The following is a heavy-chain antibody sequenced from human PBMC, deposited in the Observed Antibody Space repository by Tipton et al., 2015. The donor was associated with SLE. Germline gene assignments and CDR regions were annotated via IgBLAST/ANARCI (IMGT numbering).Heavy chain of an antibody. J-gene: IGHJ4*02. CDR1: GVSISSGGYS. CDR2: IYYSGST. V-gene: IGHV4-30-2*01. Sequence: LSLTCSVSGVSISSGGYSWTWIRKPPGKGLEWIGYIYYSGSTFYNPSLKSRLTISLDRSESQFSLKLNSVTAADTAVYYCARTFCTATTCYAGALEYWGQGTPVTVSS. CDR3: ARTFCTATTCYAGALEY. D-gene: IGHD2-2*01.